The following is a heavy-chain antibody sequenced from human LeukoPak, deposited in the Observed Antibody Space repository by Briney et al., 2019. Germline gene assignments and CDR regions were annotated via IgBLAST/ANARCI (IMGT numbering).Heavy chain of an antibody. Sequence: GGSLRLSCAASGFTFANYAMSWVRQAPGKGLEWVSSVSGSGGETHSTDSVKGRFTISRDNSKGTLYLQMSSLRAEDTAVYYCARGGWGTAIDYWAQGTLVTVSS. J-gene: IGHJ4*02. CDR1: GFTFANYA. D-gene: IGHD1-7*01. CDR2: VSGSGGET. V-gene: IGHV3-23*01. CDR3: ARGGWGTAIDY.